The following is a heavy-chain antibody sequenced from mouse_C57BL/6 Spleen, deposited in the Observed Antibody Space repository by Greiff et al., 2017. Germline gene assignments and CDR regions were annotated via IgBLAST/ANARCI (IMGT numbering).Heavy chain of an antibody. CDR3: ARGYWDVYFDY. Sequence: DVQLQESGPGLVKPSQSLSLTCSVTGYSITSGYYWNWIRQFPGNKLEWMGYISYDGSNNYNPSLKNRISITRDTSKNQFFLKLNSVTTEDTATYYCARGYWDVYFDYWGQGTTLTVSS. CDR1: GYSITSGYY. D-gene: IGHD4-1*01. J-gene: IGHJ2*01. V-gene: IGHV3-6*01. CDR2: ISYDGSN.